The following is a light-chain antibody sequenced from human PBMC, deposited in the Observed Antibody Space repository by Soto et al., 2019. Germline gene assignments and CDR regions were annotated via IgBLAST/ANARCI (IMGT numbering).Light chain of an antibody. CDR1: QSISSY. Sequence: DIQMTQSPSSLSASVGDRVTITCRASQSISSYLNWYQQKPGKAPKLLIYAASSLQSGVPSRFSGSGSGTEFILTISSLQPDDFATYYCQHYNSYSEAFGQGTKVEIK. J-gene: IGKJ1*01. CDR3: QHYNSYSEA. V-gene: IGKV1-39*01. CDR2: AAS.